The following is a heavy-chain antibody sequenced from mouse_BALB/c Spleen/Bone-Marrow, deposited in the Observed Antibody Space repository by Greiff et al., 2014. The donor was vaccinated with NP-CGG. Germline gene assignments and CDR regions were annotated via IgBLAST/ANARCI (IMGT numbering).Heavy chain of an antibody. V-gene: IGHV1-9*01. D-gene: IGHD2-14*01. Sequence: QVQLQQSGAELMKPGASVKISCKATGYTFSNYWIEWVKQRPGHGLEWIGEILPGSRSTDYNENFKGKATFTADTSSNTAYMQLSSLTSEDSAVYYCARGNYRYGGERAFAYWGQGTLVTVSA. CDR2: ILPGSRST. J-gene: IGHJ3*01. CDR3: ARGNYRYGGERAFAY. CDR1: GYTFSNYW.